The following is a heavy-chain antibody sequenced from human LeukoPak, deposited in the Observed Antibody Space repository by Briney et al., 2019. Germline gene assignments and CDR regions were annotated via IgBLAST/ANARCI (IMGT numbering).Heavy chain of an antibody. CDR2: IYYSGST. Sequence: SETLSLTCTVSGGSLSSYYWSWIRQPPGKGLEWIGYIYYSGSTNYNPSLKSRVTISVDTSKNQFSLKLNSVTAADTAVYYCARSRTTVTLSVDYWGQGTLVTVSS. V-gene: IGHV4-59*01. CDR1: GGSLSSYY. CDR3: ARSRTTVTLSVDY. D-gene: IGHD4-17*01. J-gene: IGHJ4*02.